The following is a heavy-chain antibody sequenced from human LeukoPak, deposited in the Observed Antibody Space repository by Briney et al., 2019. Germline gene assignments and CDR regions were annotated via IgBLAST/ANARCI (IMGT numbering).Heavy chain of an antibody. CDR2: TNPSGGST. CDR1: GYTFTRYY. D-gene: IGHD6-13*01. CDR3: ARSYGPNGAAAGRDGNWFDP. J-gene: IGHJ5*02. Sequence: ASVKVSCKASGYTFTRYYMHWVRQAPGQGLEWLGITNPSGGSTSYAQKFQGRVTMTRDTSTSTVYMELSSLRSEDTAVYYCARSYGPNGAAAGRDGNWFDPWGQGTLVTVSS. V-gene: IGHV1-46*01.